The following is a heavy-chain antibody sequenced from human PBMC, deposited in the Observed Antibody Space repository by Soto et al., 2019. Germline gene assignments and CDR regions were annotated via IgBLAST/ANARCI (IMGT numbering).Heavy chain of an antibody. CDR2: IWYDGSNK. V-gene: IGHV3-33*01. CDR3: ARGSLATIFLLVSHKFDY. Sequence: GGSLRLSCAASGFTFSSYGMHWVRQAPGKGLEWVAVIWYDGSNKYYADSVKGRFTISRDNSKNTLYLQMNSLRAEDTAVYYCARGSLATIFLLVSHKFDYWGQGTLVTVSS. CDR1: GFTFSSYG. D-gene: IGHD5-12*01. J-gene: IGHJ4*02.